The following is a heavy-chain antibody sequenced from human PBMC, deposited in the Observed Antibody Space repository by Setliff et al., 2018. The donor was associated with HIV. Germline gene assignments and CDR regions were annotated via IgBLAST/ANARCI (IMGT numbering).Heavy chain of an antibody. J-gene: IGHJ4*02. CDR2: INEDGKTT. V-gene: IGHV3-74*01. CDR1: GFTLSSNW. CDR3: AKGSGFHDY. D-gene: IGHD6-19*01. Sequence: GGSLRLSCAGSGFTLSSNWVHWVRQAPGEGLVWVSRINEDGKTTNYADSVKGRFTIFRDNAKNTLYLQMNSLRVEDTAVYYCAKGSGFHDYWGQGTRVTVSS.